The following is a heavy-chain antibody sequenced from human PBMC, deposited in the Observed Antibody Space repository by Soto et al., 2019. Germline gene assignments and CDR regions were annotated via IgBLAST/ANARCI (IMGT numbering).Heavy chain of an antibody. Sequence: SETLSLTCTVSGGSVNSGSYYWSWIRQPPGKGLEWIGYIYYSGSTNYNPSLKSRVTISVDTSKNQLSLKLSSVTAADTAVYYCARDRVAVAGNFDYWGQGTLVTVSS. CDR2: IYYSGST. CDR1: GGSVNSGSYY. D-gene: IGHD6-19*01. V-gene: IGHV4-61*01. CDR3: ARDRVAVAGNFDY. J-gene: IGHJ4*02.